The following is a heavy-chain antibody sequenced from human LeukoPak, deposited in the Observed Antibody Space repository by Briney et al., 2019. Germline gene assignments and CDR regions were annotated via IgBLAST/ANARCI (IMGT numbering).Heavy chain of an antibody. CDR2: IYTSGST. CDR3: ARVYCSGGSCHFDY. V-gene: IGHV4-4*07. D-gene: IGHD2-15*01. CDR1: GGSISSYY. Sequence: SETLSLTCTVSGGSISSYYWSWIRQPAGKGLEWIGRIYTSGSTNYNPSLKSRVTMSVDTSKNQFSLKLSSVTAADTAVYYCARVYCSGGSCHFDYWGQGTLVTVSS. J-gene: IGHJ4*02.